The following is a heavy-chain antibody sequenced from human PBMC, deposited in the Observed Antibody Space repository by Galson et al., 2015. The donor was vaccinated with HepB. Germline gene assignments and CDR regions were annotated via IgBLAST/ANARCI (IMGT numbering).Heavy chain of an antibody. CDR3: ARDQGGCGGDCHAFDI. D-gene: IGHD2-21*02. V-gene: IGHV3-48*03. Sequence: SLRLSCAASGFTFSSYEMNWVRQAPGKGLEWVSYISSSGSTIYYADSVKGRFTISRDNAKNSLYLQMNSLRAEDTAVYYCARDQGGCGGDCHAFDIWGQGTMVTVSS. J-gene: IGHJ3*02. CDR2: ISSSGSTI. CDR1: GFTFSSYE.